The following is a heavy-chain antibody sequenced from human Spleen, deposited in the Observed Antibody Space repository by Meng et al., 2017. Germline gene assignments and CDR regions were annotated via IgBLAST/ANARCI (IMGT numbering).Heavy chain of an antibody. CDR1: LYSISSGYY. D-gene: IGHD6-13*01. J-gene: IGHJ5*02. CDR2: IYHTGST. V-gene: IGHV4-38-2*01. Sequence: SETLSLTCGVSLYSISSGYYWGWIRQPPGKGLEWIGNIYHTGSTYYNPSLESRVTMSVDTSKNHFSLKLTSVTAADTAVYYCAKVASTKRITAGGWFDPWGQGTLVTVSS. CDR3: AKVASTKRITAGGWFDP.